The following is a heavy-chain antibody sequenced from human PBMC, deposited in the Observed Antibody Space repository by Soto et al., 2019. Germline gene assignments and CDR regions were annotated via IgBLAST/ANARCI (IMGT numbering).Heavy chain of an antibody. D-gene: IGHD2-8*01. CDR1: GYRFSNYW. CDR3: ARQGSNGAYYYYGMDV. J-gene: IGHJ6*02. CDR2: IYPGDSDT. V-gene: IGHV5-51*01. Sequence: GESLKISCKGSGYRFSNYWIAWVRQMPGKGLEWMGIIYPGDSDTRYSPSFQGQVTMSVDKSNSTAYLHWSSLKAPDTAMYFCARQGSNGAYYYYGMDVCGQGPTVTVYS.